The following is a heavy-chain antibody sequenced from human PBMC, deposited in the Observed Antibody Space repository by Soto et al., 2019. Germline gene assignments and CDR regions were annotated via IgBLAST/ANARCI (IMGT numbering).Heavy chain of an antibody. CDR1: GGSISSSSYY. J-gene: IGHJ4*02. CDR2: IYYSGST. Sequence: QLQLQESGPGLVKPSETLSLTCTVSGGSISSSSYYWGWIRQPPGKGLEWIGSIYYSGSTYYNPSLKSRVTISVDTSKNQFSLKLSSVTAADTAVYYCAREDIVVVPATFLFDYWGQGTLVTVSS. V-gene: IGHV4-39*02. CDR3: AREDIVVVPATFLFDY. D-gene: IGHD2-2*01.